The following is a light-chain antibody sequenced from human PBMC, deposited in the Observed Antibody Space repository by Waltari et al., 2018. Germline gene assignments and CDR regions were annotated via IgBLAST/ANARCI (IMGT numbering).Light chain of an antibody. V-gene: IGLV1-44*01. CDR3: AAWDDSLNAVV. J-gene: IGLJ2*01. CDR2: ISN. Sequence: QSVLTQPPSTSGTSGQGVTISCSGSTSNIRGNTVNWYQQLPGTAPKLLIYISNQRPSGVPDRFSGSKSGTSASLVISDLQSEDEADYYCAAWDDSLNAVVFGGGTKLTVL. CDR1: TSNIRGNT.